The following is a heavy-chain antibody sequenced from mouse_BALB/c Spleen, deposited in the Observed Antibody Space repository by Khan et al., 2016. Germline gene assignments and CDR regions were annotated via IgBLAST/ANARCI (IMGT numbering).Heavy chain of an antibody. J-gene: IGHJ3*01. CDR2: INTYTGEP. CDR1: GYTFTNYG. CDR3: ASSDAAWFAY. V-gene: IGHV9-3-1*01. Sequence: QIQLVQSGPELKKPGETVKISCKASGYTFTNYGMNWVKQAPGKGLKWMGWINTYTGEPTYADDFKGRFAFSLVTSASTAYLQINNLKNEDTATYFCASSDAAWFAYWGQGTLVTVSA.